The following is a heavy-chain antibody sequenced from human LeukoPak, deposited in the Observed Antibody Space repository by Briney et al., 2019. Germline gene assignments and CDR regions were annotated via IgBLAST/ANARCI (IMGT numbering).Heavy chain of an antibody. D-gene: IGHD5-24*01. V-gene: IGHV3-23*01. CDR2: ISGGGGST. J-gene: IGHJ4*02. CDR1: GFTFSNYA. Sequence: GGSLRLSCAASGFTFSNYAMSWVRQAPGKGLEWVSAISGGGGSTYYADSVKGRFTISRDNSKNTLFLQMNSLRVEDTAIYYCAKSTRDGYNLWFDYWGQGTLVTVSS. CDR3: AKSTRDGYNLWFDY.